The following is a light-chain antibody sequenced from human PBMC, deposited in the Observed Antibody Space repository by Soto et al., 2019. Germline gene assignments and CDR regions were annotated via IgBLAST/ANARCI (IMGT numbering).Light chain of an antibody. J-gene: IGKJ1*01. CDR3: QHYNSYSEA. Sequence: DIEMTQSPSTLSASVGDRVTITCRASQSIRSWLAWYQQTTGKAPKILIYKASTLKSGVPSRFRGSGSGTEFTLTLSSLQPDDFPTYYCQHYNSYSEAFGQGTKVDI. CDR1: QSIRSW. V-gene: IGKV1-5*03. CDR2: KAS.